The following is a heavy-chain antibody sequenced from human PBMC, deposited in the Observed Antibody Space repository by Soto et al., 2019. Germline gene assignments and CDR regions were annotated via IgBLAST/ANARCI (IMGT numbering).Heavy chain of an antibody. CDR2: ISSSSSYI. D-gene: IGHD5-12*01. CDR1: GFTFSSYS. J-gene: IGHJ6*03. CDR3: AVDVRDLDIVADYYYYYMDV. Sequence: GGSLRLSCAASGFTFSSYSMNWVRQAPGKGLEWVSSISSSSSYIYYADSVKGRFTISRDNAKNSLYLQMNSLRAEDTAVYYCAVDVRDLDIVADYYYYYMDVWGKGTTVTVSS. V-gene: IGHV3-21*01.